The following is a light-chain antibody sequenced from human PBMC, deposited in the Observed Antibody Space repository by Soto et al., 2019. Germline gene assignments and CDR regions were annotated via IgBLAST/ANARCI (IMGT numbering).Light chain of an antibody. J-gene: IGLJ3*02. CDR3: MIWHSSAWV. V-gene: IGLV5-45*01. Sequence: QPVLTQPASLSASPGASASLTCTLRSGINVGTYRIYWYQQKPGSPPQYLLRYKSDSDKQQGSGVPSRFSASKDASANAGILLISGLQSEDEADYYCMIWHSSAWVFGGGTKLTVL. CDR2: YKSDSDK. CDR1: SGINVGTYR.